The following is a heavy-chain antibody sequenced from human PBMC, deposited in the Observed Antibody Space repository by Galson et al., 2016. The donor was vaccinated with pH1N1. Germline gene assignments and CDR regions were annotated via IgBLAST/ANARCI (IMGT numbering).Heavy chain of an antibody. CDR1: GGSISSSDYF. D-gene: IGHD3-22*01. J-gene: IGHJ4*02. CDR3: ARLQGDYDTSAYPDY. Sequence: SETLSLTCTVSGGSISSSDYFWGWIRQPPGKGLEWIAHIYYSGSAYYNPSLKSRVTLSLAMSKSQLSLTLSSVTAADTAFYYCARLQGDYDTSAYPDYWGQGTLVTVSS. V-gene: IGHV4-39*07. CDR2: IYYSGSA.